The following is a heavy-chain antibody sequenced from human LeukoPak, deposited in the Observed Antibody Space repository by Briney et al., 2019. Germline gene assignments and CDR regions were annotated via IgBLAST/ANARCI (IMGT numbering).Heavy chain of an antibody. CDR1: GGTFSSYA. CDR2: IIPIFGTA. CDR3: ARAGYSYAVFDI. D-gene: IGHD5-18*01. Sequence: GASVKVSCKASGGTFSSYAISWVRQAPGQGLEWMGGIIPIFGTANYAQKFQGRVTMTRDMSTSTVYMELSSLRSEDTAVYYCARAGYSYAVFDIWGQGTMVTVSS. J-gene: IGHJ3*02. V-gene: IGHV1-69*05.